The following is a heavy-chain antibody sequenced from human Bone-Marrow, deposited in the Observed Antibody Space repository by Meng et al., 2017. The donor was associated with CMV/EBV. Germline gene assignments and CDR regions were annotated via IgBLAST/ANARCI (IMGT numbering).Heavy chain of an antibody. V-gene: IGHV3-21*01. D-gene: IGHD6-13*01. CDR3: AREVYSSSCLDY. CDR1: GITFSSYS. Sequence: AASGITFSSYSMNWVRQAPGKGLEWVSSISSSSSYIYYADSVKGRFTISRDNAKNSMYLQMNSLRAEDTAVYYCAREVYSSSCLDYWGQGTLVTVSS. CDR2: ISSSSSYI. J-gene: IGHJ4*02.